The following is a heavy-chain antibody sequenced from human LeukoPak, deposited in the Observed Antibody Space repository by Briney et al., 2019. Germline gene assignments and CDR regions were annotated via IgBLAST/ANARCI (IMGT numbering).Heavy chain of an antibody. CDR1: GFAFSSYA. CDR2: ISYDGSNK. V-gene: IGHV3-30*04. Sequence: PGGSLRLSCAASGFAFSSYAMHWVRQAPGKGLEWVAVISYDGSNKYYADSVKGQLTISRDNSKNTLYLQMNSLRAEDTAVYYCARDQAGYFDYWGQGTLVTVSS. D-gene: IGHD3-10*01. J-gene: IGHJ4*02. CDR3: ARDQAGYFDY.